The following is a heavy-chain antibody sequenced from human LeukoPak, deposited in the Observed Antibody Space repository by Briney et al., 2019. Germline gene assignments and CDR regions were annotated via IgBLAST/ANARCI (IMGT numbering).Heavy chain of an antibody. V-gene: IGHV3-48*03. J-gene: IGHJ5*02. CDR3: ARGTTRAWFDP. CDR2: ISSSGSTI. Sequence: GGSLRLSCAASGFTFSSYEMNWVRQAPGEGLEWVSYISSSGSTIYYADSVKGRFTISRDNAKNSLYLQMNSLRAEDTAVYYCARGTTRAWFDPWGQGTLVTVSS. CDR1: GFTFSSYE. D-gene: IGHD1-26*01.